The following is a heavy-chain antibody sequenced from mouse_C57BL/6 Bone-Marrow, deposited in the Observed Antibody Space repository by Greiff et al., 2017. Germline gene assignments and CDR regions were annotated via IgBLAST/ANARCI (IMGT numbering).Heavy chain of an antibody. CDR3: ARRGTSWYVYV. J-gene: IGHJ1*03. V-gene: IGHV5-6*01. CDR1: GFTFSSYG. Sequence: EVQLVASGGDLVKPGGSLKLSCAASGFTFSSYGMSWVRQTPDKRLEWVATISSGGSYTYYPDSVKGRFTISRDNAKNTLYLQMSSLKSEDTAMYYCARRGTSWYVYVWGTGTTVTVSS. D-gene: IGHD3-3*01. CDR2: ISSGGSYT.